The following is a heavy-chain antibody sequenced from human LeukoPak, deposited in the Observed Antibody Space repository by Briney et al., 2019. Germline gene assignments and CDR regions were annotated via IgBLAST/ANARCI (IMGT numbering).Heavy chain of an antibody. CDR3: ARDANTYYDILAGPLPSYYYGMDV. Sequence: PGGSLRLSCAASGFTFSSYSMNWVRQAPGKGLEWVSYICSSSSTIYYADSVKGRFTITRDNAKNSLYLQMNSLRDEDTAVYYCARDANTYYDILAGPLPSYYYGMDVWGQGTTVTVSS. D-gene: IGHD3-9*01. J-gene: IGHJ6*01. CDR1: GFTFSSYS. V-gene: IGHV3-48*02. CDR2: ICSSSSTI.